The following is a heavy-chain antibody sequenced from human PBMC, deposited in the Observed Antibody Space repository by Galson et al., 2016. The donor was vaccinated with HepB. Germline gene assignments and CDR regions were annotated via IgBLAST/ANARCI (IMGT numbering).Heavy chain of an antibody. CDR2: ISGGGVST. V-gene: IGHV3-23*01. CDR3: AKGRTGTTGPVEY. D-gene: IGHD1-1*01. CDR1: GFTFSSYA. J-gene: IGHJ4*02. Sequence: SLRLSCAASGFTFSSYAMNWVRQAPGKGLQWVSGISGGGVSTHYADSVKGRFTISRDNSKNTLYPQMNSLRDEDTAVYYCAKGRTGTTGPVEYWGQGTLVTVSS.